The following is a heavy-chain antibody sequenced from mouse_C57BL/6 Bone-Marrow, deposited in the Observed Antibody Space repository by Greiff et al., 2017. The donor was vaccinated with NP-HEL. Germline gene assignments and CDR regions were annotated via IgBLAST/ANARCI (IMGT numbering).Heavy chain of an antibody. V-gene: IGHV1-19*01. D-gene: IGHD2-4*01. CDR2: INPYNGGT. J-gene: IGHJ2*01. CDR3: ARLGMITHFDY. Sequence: EVQLQQSGPVLVKPGASVKMSCKASGYTFTDYSMNWVKQSHGKSLEWIGVINPYNGGTSYNQKFKGKATLSVDKSSSTAYMELNSLTSEDSAVYYCARLGMITHFDYWGQGTTLTVSS. CDR1: GYTFTDYS.